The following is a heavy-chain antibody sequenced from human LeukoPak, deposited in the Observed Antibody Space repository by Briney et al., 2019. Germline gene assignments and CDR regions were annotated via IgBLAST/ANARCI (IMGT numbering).Heavy chain of an antibody. D-gene: IGHD6-6*01. CDR2: IIPIFGTA. CDR1: GRTFNSYA. Sequence: ASVKLSCKASGRTFNSYAISWVRQAPGQGLEWMGGIIPIFGTANYAQKFQGRVTITADESTSTAYMELSSLRSEDTAVYYCARSTSGIAARRFFDYWGQGTLVTVSS. J-gene: IGHJ4*02. CDR3: ARSTSGIAARRFFDY. V-gene: IGHV1-69*13.